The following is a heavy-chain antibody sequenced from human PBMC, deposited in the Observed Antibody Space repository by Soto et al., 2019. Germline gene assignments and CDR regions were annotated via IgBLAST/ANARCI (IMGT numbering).Heavy chain of an antibody. Sequence: QVQLVQSGAEVKKPGSSVKVSCKASGGTFSSYAINWVRQAPGQGLEWVGGIIPIFGTAKYAQKFQGRVTITADESTSTAYMELSSLRSEDTAVYYCARTAHYSNYVRDPYYFDYWGQGTLVTVSS. CDR3: ARTAHYSNYVRDPYYFDY. D-gene: IGHD4-4*01. CDR1: GGTFSSYA. V-gene: IGHV1-69*01. J-gene: IGHJ4*02. CDR2: IIPIFGTA.